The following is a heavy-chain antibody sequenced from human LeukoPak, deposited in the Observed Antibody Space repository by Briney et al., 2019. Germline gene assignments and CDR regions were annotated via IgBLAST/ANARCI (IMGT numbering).Heavy chain of an antibody. J-gene: IGHJ2*01. CDR1: GGSISSYY. V-gene: IGHV4-59*01. CDR2: IYYSGST. Sequence: SETLSLTGTVSGGSISSYYWSWIRQPPGKGLEWIGYIYYSGSTNYNPSLKSRVTISVDTSKNEFSLKLTSVTAADTAVYYCARVNSGSHWYLDLWGRGTLVTVSS. CDR3: ARVNSGSHWYLDL. D-gene: IGHD3-10*01.